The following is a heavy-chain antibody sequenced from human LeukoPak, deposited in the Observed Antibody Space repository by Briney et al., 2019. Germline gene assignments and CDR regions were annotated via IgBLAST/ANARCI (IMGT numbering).Heavy chain of an antibody. CDR1: GSISSYY. V-gene: IGHV4-4*09. Sequence: PSETLSLTCTVSGSISSYYWSWIRQPPGKGLEWIGYIYTSGSTNYNPSLKSRVTISVDTSKNQFSLDLSSVTAADTAVYYCARQKCTSTSCLTKNGFDIWGQGTMVTVSS. J-gene: IGHJ3*02. CDR2: IYTSGST. CDR3: ARQKCTSTSCLTKNGFDI. D-gene: IGHD2-2*01.